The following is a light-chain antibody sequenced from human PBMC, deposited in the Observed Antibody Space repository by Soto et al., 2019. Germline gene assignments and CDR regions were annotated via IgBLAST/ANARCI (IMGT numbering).Light chain of an antibody. CDR3: QQYGSSLRP. Sequence: EIVLTQSPGTLSLSPGERATLSCRASQSVSSSYLAWYQQKPGQAPWLLIYGASSRATGIPDRFSGSGSGTDFTLTISRLEPEDFAVYYCQQYGSSLRPFGQGTKVEIK. V-gene: IGKV3-20*01. CDR1: QSVSSSY. J-gene: IGKJ1*01. CDR2: GAS.